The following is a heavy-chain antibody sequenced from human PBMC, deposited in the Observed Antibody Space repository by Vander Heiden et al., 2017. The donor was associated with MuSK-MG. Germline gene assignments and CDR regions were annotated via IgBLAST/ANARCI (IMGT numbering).Heavy chain of an antibody. CDR2: ISSGSNTI. J-gene: IGHJ4*02. Sequence: FTSSSYSMNWVRQAPGKGLEWVSYISSGSNTIYYADSVKGRFTISRDNAKNSLYLQMNSLRAEDTAVYYCARTGYCTGGSCPLDYWGQGTLVTVSS. V-gene: IGHV3-48*01. D-gene: IGHD2-15*01. CDR3: ARTGYCTGGSCPLDY. CDR1: FTSSSYS.